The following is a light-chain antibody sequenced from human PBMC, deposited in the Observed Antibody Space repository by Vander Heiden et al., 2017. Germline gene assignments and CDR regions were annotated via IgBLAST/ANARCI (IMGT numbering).Light chain of an antibody. CDR2: EVS. V-gene: IGLV2-14*02. CDR1: SSDVGSYNL. CDR3: SSYTSSDTLWV. J-gene: IGLJ3*02. Sequence: QSALTQPASVSGSPGQSITISCTGTSSDVGSYNLVSWYQQHPGKAPKLMIYEVSKRPSGVSNRFSGSKSGNTASLTISGLQSEDEAYYFCSSYTSSDTLWVFGGGTKLTVL.